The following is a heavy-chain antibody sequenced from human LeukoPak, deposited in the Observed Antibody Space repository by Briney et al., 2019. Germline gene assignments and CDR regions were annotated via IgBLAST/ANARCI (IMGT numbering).Heavy chain of an antibody. CDR1: DDSISSNSFQ. CDR2: IYYTGST. D-gene: IGHD1-26*01. J-gene: IGHJ3*02. CDR3: ARETRLQSGSYSNDAFDI. V-gene: IGHV4-39*02. Sequence: SETLSLTCTVSDDSISSNSFQWGWIRQPPGKGLEWLATIYYTGSTYYNPSLKGRGTISLDMSKNQFSLKLTSVTAADTAVYYCARETRLQSGSYSNDAFDIWGQGTMVTVSS.